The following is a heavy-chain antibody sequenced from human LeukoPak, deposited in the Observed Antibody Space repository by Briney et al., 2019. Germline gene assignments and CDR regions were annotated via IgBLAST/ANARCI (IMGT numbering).Heavy chain of an antibody. D-gene: IGHD3-9*01. CDR2: ISTSSSYI. CDR1: GFTFSSYS. Sequence: PGGSLRLSCAASGFTFSSYSMNWVRQAPGKGLEWVSCISTSSSYIYYADSVKGRFTISRDNAKNSLYLQMNSLRPEDAAVYYCARDSDNLTGSKSHFDYWGQGTLVTVSS. J-gene: IGHJ4*02. V-gene: IGHV3-21*01. CDR3: ARDSDNLTGSKSHFDY.